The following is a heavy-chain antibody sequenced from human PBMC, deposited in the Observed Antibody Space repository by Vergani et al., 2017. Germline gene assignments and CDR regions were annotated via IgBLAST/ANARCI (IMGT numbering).Heavy chain of an antibody. Sequence: QVQLVQSGAEVKKPGSSVKVSCKASGGTFSSYAISWVRQAPGQGLEWMGGIIPIFGTANYAQKFQGRVTITADESTSTAYMELSSLRSEDTAEYYCARSRGDDSSGYQGDFQHWGQGTLVTVSS. J-gene: IGHJ1*01. V-gene: IGHV1-69*01. CDR1: GGTFSSYA. CDR3: ARSRGDDSSGYQGDFQH. D-gene: IGHD3-22*01. CDR2: IIPIFGTA.